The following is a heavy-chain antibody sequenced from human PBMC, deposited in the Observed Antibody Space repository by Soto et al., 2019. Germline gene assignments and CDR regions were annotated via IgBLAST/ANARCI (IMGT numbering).Heavy chain of an antibody. CDR3: AKDAAGTLHAGYFQH. J-gene: IGHJ1*01. CDR1: GFTFDDYA. Sequence: EVQLVESGGGLVQPGRSLRLSCAASGFTFDDYAMHWVRQAPGKGLEWVSGISWNSGSIGYADSVKGRFTISRDNAKNSLYLQMNSLRAEDTALYYCAKDAAGTLHAGYFQHWGQGTLVTVSS. D-gene: IGHD6-13*01. V-gene: IGHV3-9*01. CDR2: ISWNSGSI.